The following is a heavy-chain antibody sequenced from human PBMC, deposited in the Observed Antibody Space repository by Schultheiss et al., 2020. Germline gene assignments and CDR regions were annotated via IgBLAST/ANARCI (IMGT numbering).Heavy chain of an antibody. D-gene: IGHD2-8*01. J-gene: IGHJ4*02. Sequence: GGSLRLSCAASGFTFSSYGMHWVRQAPGKGLEWVAVISYDGSNKYYADSVKGRFTISRDNSKNTLYLQMNSLRAEDTAVYYCAKDRGCTNGVCYSVRLDYWGQGTLVNVYS. V-gene: IGHV3-30*18. CDR2: ISYDGSNK. CDR3: AKDRGCTNGVCYSVRLDY. CDR1: GFTFSSYG.